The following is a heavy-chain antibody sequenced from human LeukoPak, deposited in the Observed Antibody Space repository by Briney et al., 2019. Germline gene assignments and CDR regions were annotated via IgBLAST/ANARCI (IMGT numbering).Heavy chain of an antibody. Sequence: QPGRSLRLSCAASGLTFSSYGMHWVRQAPGKGLEWVAVISYDGSNKYYADSVKGRFTISRDNSKNTLYLQMNSLRAEDTAVYYCASKMATPDPDYWGQGTLVTVSS. J-gene: IGHJ4*02. CDR2: ISYDGSNK. V-gene: IGHV3-30*03. CDR1: GLTFSSYG. D-gene: IGHD5-24*01. CDR3: ASKMATPDPDY.